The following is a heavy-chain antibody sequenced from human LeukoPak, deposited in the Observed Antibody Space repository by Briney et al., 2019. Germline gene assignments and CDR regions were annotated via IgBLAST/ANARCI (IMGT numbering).Heavy chain of an antibody. J-gene: IGHJ4*02. CDR1: GGSISLSYYY. D-gene: IGHD6-19*01. Sequence: SSETLSLTCSVSGGSISLSYYYWGWIRQPPGKALEWIGSVYYSGTTSYNPSLKSRVTISVDMSKNHFSLRLSSVTAADTAMYYCARGTLYSGWSYYFDYWGQGSQVTVSP. CDR3: ARGTLYSGWSYYFDY. V-gene: IGHV4-39*07. CDR2: VYYSGTT.